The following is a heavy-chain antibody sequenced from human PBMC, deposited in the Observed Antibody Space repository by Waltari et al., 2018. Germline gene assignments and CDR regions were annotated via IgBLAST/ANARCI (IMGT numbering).Heavy chain of an antibody. CDR2: ITGYDHV. J-gene: IGHJ4*02. Sequence: EVKLVESGGGLVKPGGHLRLSCVASGFTFSTYNMNWVRQAPVKGLDWLSSITGYDHVYVADSLKGRFTISRDNVKQTVYLQMDGLTGADTAIYYCARGITKGFESWGQGTLVTVSP. V-gene: IGHV3-21*02. CDR1: GFTFSTYN. CDR3: ARGITKGFES. D-gene: IGHD2-8*01.